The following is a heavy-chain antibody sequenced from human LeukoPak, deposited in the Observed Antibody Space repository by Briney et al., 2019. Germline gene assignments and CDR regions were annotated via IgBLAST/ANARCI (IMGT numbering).Heavy chain of an antibody. J-gene: IGHJ3*02. CDR1: GGSISSGSYY. D-gene: IGHD2-15*01. CDR2: IYTSRST. Sequence: SETLSLTCTVSGGSISSGSYYWSWIRQPAGKGMEWIGRIYTSRSTNYNPSLKSRVTISVDTSKNQFSLKLSSVTAADTAVYYCARGSHYCSGGSCYYLDAFDIWGQGTVVTVSS. V-gene: IGHV4-61*02. CDR3: ARGSHYCSGGSCYYLDAFDI.